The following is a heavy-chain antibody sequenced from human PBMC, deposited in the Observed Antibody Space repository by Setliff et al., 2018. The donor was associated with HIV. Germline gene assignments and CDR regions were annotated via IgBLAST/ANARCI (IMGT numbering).Heavy chain of an antibody. CDR2: INRDGTEK. CDR3: ARSRSTRDAFDT. V-gene: IGHV3-7*01. D-gene: IGHD1-1*01. Sequence: GGSLRLSCAASGFTFSNYWMTWVRQAPGKGLEWVAQINRDGTEKYYVDSVKGRFTISRDNAKNSLYLDLNSLSAEDTALYYCARSRSTRDAFDTWGQGTMVTVSS. J-gene: IGHJ3*02. CDR1: GFTFSNYW.